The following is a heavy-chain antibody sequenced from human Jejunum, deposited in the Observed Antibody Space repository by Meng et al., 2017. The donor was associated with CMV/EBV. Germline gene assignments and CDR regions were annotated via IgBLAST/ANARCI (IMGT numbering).Heavy chain of an antibody. CDR2: TNTAGTST. V-gene: IGHV3-74*01. D-gene: IGHD4-17*01. CDR1: GLTCTNYW. CDR3: ATVFDY. J-gene: IGHJ4*02. Sequence: LKSSGAASGLTCTNYWMHWVRQAPGKGLVWVSGTNTAGTSTYYADSVKGRFTISRDNAKNTLYLQMNSLRAEDTAVYYCATVFDYWGQGTLVTVSS.